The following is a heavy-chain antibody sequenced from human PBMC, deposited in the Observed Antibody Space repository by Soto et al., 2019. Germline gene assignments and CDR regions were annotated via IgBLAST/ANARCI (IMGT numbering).Heavy chain of an antibody. CDR1: GYTFTSYG. J-gene: IGHJ3*02. Sequence: QVQLVQSGAEVKKPGASVKVSCKASGYTFTSYGISWARQAPGQGLEWMGWISAYNGNTNYAQKLQGRVTMTTDTSTSTAYMELRSLRSDDTAVYYCARDGITIFGVSWVAFDIWGQGTMVTVSS. CDR2: ISAYNGNT. CDR3: ARDGITIFGVSWVAFDI. D-gene: IGHD3-3*01. V-gene: IGHV1-18*01.